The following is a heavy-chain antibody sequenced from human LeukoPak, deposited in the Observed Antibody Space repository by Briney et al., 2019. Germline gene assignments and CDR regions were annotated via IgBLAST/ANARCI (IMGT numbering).Heavy chain of an antibody. CDR2: IVVGSGKT. D-gene: IGHD3-9*01. CDR1: GFTFRSSA. V-gene: IGHV1-58*02. Sequence: ASVKVSCKASGFTFRSSAIQWVRQARGQRLEWIGWIVVGSGKTNYARKFQERVTITRDMSTSTAHMELSSLRSEDTAVYYCAAELDDDIMTGYSQPWGQGTLVNVSS. CDR3: AAELDDDIMTGYSQP. J-gene: IGHJ5*02.